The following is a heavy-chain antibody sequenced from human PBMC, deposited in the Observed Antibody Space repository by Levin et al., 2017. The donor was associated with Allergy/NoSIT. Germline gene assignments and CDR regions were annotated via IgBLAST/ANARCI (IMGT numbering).Heavy chain of an antibody. CDR2: SSAYTGNT. CDR3: AREHQTYYYFYGMDV. V-gene: IGHV1-18*01. J-gene: IGHJ6*02. Sequence: GLEXMGWSSAYTGNTYYAQSLQGRVTMTTDASTNTAYMELRSLRSDDTAVYYCAREHQTYYYFYGMDVWGQGTTVTVSS. D-gene: IGHD2-2*01.